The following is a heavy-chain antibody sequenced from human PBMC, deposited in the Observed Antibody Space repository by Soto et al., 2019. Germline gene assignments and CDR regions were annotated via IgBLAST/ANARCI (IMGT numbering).Heavy chain of an antibody. CDR1: GFTFNIYA. V-gene: IGHV3-23*01. CDR3: AKEGNDYDTRGASLALNI. Sequence: EGQLLESGGGLIQPGGSLRLSCAASGFTFNIYAMAWVRQAPGKGLEWVSHISGSGDITYYADSVRGRFTVSRDNSKDTLYLQMKSLRAEDTAVYYCAKEGNDYDTRGASLALNIWGQGTMVTVSA. J-gene: IGHJ3*02. CDR2: ISGSGDIT. D-gene: IGHD3-22*01.